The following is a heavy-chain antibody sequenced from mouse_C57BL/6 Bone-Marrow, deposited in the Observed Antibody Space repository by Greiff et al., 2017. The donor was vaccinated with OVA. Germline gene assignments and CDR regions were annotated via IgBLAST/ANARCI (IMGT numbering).Heavy chain of an antibody. CDR1: GYTFTSYW. CDR2: IHPNSGST. V-gene: IGHV1-64*01. J-gene: IGHJ1*03. D-gene: IGHD2-12*01. CDR3: ARAYYSPLYWYFDV. Sequence: QVQLQQPGAELVKPGASVKLSCKASGYTFTSYWMHWVKQRPGQGLEWIGMIHPNSGSTNYNEKFKSKATLTVDKSSSTAYMQLSSLTSEDSAVYYCARAYYSPLYWYFDVWGTGTTVTVSS.